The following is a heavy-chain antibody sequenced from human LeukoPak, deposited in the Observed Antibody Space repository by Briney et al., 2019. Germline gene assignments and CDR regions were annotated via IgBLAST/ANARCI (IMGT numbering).Heavy chain of an antibody. J-gene: IGHJ3*02. D-gene: IGHD3-16*02. CDR1: GYTFTSYD. CDR3: AIPHLYDDVWGSYRSSFAFDI. V-gene: IGHV1-8*01. Sequence: ASVKVSCKASGYTFTSYDINWVRQAPGHGVEWMGWMKLNSGNTGYAKTFQGRVTMTRNTSISTAYMELSSLRSEDTAVYYCAIPHLYDDVWGSYRSSFAFDIWGQGTMVTVSS. CDR2: MKLNSGNT.